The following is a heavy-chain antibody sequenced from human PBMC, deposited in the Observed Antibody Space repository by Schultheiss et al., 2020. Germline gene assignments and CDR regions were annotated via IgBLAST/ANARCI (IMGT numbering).Heavy chain of an antibody. J-gene: IGHJ4*02. Sequence: GGSLRLSCAASGFTVSSNYMSWVRQAPGKGLEWVSVIYSGGSTYYADSVKGRFTISRDNSKNTLYLQMNSLRAEDTAVYYCARSGAYCGGDCYIDYWGQGTLVTVYS. CDR3: ARSGAYCGGDCYIDY. CDR1: GFTVSSNY. CDR2: IYSGGST. V-gene: IGHV3-53*01. D-gene: IGHD2-21*01.